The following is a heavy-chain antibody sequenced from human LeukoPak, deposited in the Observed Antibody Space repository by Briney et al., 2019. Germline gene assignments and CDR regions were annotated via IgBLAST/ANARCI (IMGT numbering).Heavy chain of an antibody. V-gene: IGHV4-59*13. CDR3: VRGGIVGTSTRIPLFDS. CDR1: CGSLSRYY. J-gene: IGHJ4*02. CDR2: IYCSGNT. D-gene: IGHD1-26*01. Sequence: SETVSLTCTVSCGSLSRYYWLGLRQPPGESLEWIGYIYCSGNTYYSASIKSRVTISVHTSKKQFSLKLSSVTAADTAVYYCVRGGIVGTSTRIPLFDSWGQGTLVTVSS.